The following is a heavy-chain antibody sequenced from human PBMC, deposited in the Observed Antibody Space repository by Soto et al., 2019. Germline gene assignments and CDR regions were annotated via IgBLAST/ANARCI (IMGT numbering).Heavy chain of an antibody. J-gene: IGHJ3*02. CDR1: GFTFSSYS. V-gene: IGHV3-48*01. Sequence: GGSLRLSCAASGFTFSSYSMNWVRQAPGKGLEWVSYIRSSGSPIYYADSVKGRFTISRDDSKNTLYLQMSSLTTEDTAVYYCTTDPSPYDLLTGQIWGQGTMVTVSS. CDR3: TTDPSPYDLLTGQI. CDR2: IRSSGSPI. D-gene: IGHD3-9*01.